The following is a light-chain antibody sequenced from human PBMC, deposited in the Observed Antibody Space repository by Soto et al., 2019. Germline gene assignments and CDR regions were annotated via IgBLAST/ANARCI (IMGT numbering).Light chain of an antibody. CDR2: STD. J-gene: IGLJ1*01. V-gene: IGLV7-43*01. CDR3: LLYYGGAGL. CDR1: TGEVSSGNF. Sequence: QAVVTQEPSLTVSPGGTVTLTCASSTGEVSSGNFPNWFQQKPGQAPRPLTYSTDSKYSWTPARFSGSLVGGKAALTLSGVQPEDEADYYCLLYYGGAGLFETGTKLTVL.